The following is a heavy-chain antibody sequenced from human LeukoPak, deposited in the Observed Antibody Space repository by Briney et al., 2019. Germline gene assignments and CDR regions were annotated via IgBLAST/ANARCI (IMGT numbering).Heavy chain of an antibody. CDR1: GGSISSYF. Sequence: SETLSLTCTVSGGSISSYFWSWIRQPAGKGLEWIGRIYTSGSTNYNPSLKSRVTMSVDTSKNQFSLKLSSVTAADTAVYYCARDHWNDDEDYYYGMDVWGQGTTVTVSS. V-gene: IGHV4-4*07. D-gene: IGHD1-1*01. CDR2: IYTSGST. CDR3: ARDHWNDDEDYYYGMDV. J-gene: IGHJ6*02.